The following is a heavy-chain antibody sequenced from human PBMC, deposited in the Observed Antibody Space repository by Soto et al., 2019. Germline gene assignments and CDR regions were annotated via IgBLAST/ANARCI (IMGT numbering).Heavy chain of an antibody. CDR2: INPSGGST. D-gene: IGHD5-12*01. CDR3: ARGDIVAIFGRDV. Sequence: QVQLVQSGAEVKKPGASVKVSCKASGYTFTSYYMHWVRQAPGQGLEWMGIINPSGGSTTYAQKFQGRVNMTRDTSTSTGYMELSSLSSEDTAVYYCARGDIVAIFGRDVWGQGTTVTVSS. J-gene: IGHJ6*02. V-gene: IGHV1-46*01. CDR1: GYTFTSYY.